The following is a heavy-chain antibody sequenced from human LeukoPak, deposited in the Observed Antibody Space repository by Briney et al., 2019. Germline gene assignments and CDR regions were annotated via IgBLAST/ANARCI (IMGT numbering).Heavy chain of an antibody. CDR3: ARVYDSSGYYDNWFDP. V-gene: IGHV4-59*11. J-gene: IGHJ5*02. CDR1: GGSISSHY. Sequence: SETLSLTCAVSGGSISSHYWSWIRQPPGKGLEWIGYIYYSGSTNYNPSLKSRVTISVDTSKNQFSLKLSSVTAADTAVYYCARVYDSSGYYDNWFDPWGQGTLVTVSS. CDR2: IYYSGST. D-gene: IGHD3-22*01.